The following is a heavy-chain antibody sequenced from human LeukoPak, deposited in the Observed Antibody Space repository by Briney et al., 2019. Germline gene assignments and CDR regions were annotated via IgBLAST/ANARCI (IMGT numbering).Heavy chain of an antibody. V-gene: IGHV3-21*04. CDR2: FGTRSTSI. J-gene: IGHJ6*02. Sequence: GGSLRLSCTASGFTFSGYSMNWIRQAPGKGLEWVSSFGTRSTSIYHAGSVKGRFAISRDNAKNSLYLQMSNLRAEDTAVYFCARGGGLDVWGQGATVTVSS. D-gene: IGHD3-16*01. CDR1: GFTFSGYS. CDR3: ARGGGLDV.